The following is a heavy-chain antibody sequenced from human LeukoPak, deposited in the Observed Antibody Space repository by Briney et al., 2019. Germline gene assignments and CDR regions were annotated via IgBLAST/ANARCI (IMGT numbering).Heavy chain of an antibody. CDR3: ARSIVVVPAATGPFDY. J-gene: IGHJ4*02. CDR1: GGSFSGYY. V-gene: IGHV4-34*01. Sequence: SETLSLTCAVYGGSFSGYYWSWIRQPPGKGLEWIGEINHSGSTNYNPSLKSRVTISVDTSKNQFSLKLSSVTAADTAVYYCARSIVVVPAATGPFDYWGQGTLVTVSS. D-gene: IGHD2-2*01. CDR2: INHSGST.